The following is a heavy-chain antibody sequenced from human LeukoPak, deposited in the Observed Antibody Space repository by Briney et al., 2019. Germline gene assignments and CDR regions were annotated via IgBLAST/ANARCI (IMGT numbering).Heavy chain of an antibody. Sequence: ASVKVSCKASGYTFTGYYMHWVRQAPGQGLEWMGWINPNSGGTNYAQKFQGRVTMTRDTSISTAYMELSRLRSDDTAVYYCARVWLTGWNDEGSGWFHPWGQGTLVTVSS. CDR2: INPNSGGT. CDR3: ARVWLTGWNDEGSGWFHP. J-gene: IGHJ5*02. V-gene: IGHV1-2*02. D-gene: IGHD1-1*01. CDR1: GYTFTGYY.